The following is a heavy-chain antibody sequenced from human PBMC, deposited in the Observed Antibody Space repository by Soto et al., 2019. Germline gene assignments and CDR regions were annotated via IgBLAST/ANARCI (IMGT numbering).Heavy chain of an antibody. CDR1: GFTFSSYW. CDR2: INSDGSST. J-gene: IGHJ5*02. CDR3: ARDPRHSSSWPNNWFDP. V-gene: IGHV3-74*01. D-gene: IGHD6-13*01. Sequence: GGSLRLSCAASGFTFSSYWMHWVRQAPGKGLVWVSRINSDGSSTSYADSVKGRFTISRDNAKNTLYLQMNSLRAEDTAVYYCARDPRHSSSWPNNWFDPWGQGTLVTVSS.